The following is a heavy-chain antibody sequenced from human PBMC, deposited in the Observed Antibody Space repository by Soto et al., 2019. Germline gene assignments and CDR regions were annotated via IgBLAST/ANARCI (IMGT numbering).Heavy chain of an antibody. CDR1: GGTFSSYA. D-gene: IGHD3-22*01. Sequence: SVKVSFKASGGTFSSYAISWVRQAPGQGLEWMGGIIPIFGTANYAQKFQGRVTITADESTSTAYMELSSLRSEDTAVYYCARDGYYYDSSGYYSGAFDIWGQGTMVTVSS. CDR2: IIPIFGTA. CDR3: ARDGYYYDSSGYYSGAFDI. V-gene: IGHV1-69*13. J-gene: IGHJ3*02.